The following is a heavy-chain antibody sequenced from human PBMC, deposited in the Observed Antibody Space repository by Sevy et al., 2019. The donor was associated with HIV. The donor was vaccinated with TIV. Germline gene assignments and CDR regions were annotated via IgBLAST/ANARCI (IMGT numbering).Heavy chain of an antibody. D-gene: IGHD4-4*01. V-gene: IGHV3-11*04. J-gene: IGHJ4*02. CDR2: ISGSDNTK. CDR3: ARDLPPSATTVAHFDN. Sequence: GGSLRLSCAASGFTLSDYYMSWIRQAPGKGLEWVSYISGSDNTKYYADSVKGRFTISRDNAKNSLYLQMNSLRAEDTAVYYCARDLPPSATTVAHFDNWGQGTLVTVSS. CDR1: GFTLSDYY.